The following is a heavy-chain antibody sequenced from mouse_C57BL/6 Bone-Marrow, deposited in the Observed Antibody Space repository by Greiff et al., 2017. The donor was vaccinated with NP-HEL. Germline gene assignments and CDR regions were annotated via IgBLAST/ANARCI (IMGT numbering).Heavy chain of an antibody. V-gene: IGHV1-26*01. CDR2: INPNNGGT. CDR1: GYTFTDYY. Sequence: EVQLQQSGPELVKPGASVKISCKASGYTFTDYYMNWVKQSHGKSLEWIGDINPNNGGTSYNQKFKGKATLTVDKSSSTAYMELRSLTSEDSAVYYCARPTTVVANSPYYYAMDYWGQGTSVTVSS. J-gene: IGHJ4*01. CDR3: ARPTTVVANSPYYYAMDY. D-gene: IGHD1-1*01.